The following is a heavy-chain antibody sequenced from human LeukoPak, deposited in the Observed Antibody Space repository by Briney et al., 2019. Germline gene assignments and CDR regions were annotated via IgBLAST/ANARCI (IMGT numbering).Heavy chain of an antibody. CDR2: ISYDGSNK. CDR1: GFTFSSYG. J-gene: IGHJ4*02. Sequence: RGSLRLSCAPSGFTFSSYGMHWARHAPGKGVEWVAVISYDGSNKYYADSVKGRFTISRDNSKNTLYLQMNRLRAEDTAVYYCAKEVSQWLVRPGFDFWGQGTLVTVSS. V-gene: IGHV3-30*18. CDR3: AKEVSQWLVRPGFDF. D-gene: IGHD6-19*01.